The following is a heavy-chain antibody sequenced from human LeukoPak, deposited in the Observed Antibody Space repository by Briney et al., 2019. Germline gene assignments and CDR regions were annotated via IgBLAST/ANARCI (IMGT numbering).Heavy chain of an antibody. CDR1: GFIVNTNY. D-gene: IGHD4-17*01. V-gene: IGHV3-53*01. CDR3: ARDSYGDANFDT. Sequence: PGGSLRLSCAASGFIVNTNYMSWVRQAPGRGLEWVSFIYADGNTYYPDSVTGRFTISRDISKNAVFLQMNSLRAEDTAVYYCARDSYGDANFDTWGQGTLVTVSS. CDR2: IYADGNT. J-gene: IGHJ4*02.